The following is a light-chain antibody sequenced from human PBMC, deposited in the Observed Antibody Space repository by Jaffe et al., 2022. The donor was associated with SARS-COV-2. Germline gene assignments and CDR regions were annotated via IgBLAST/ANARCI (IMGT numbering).Light chain of an antibody. J-gene: IGKJ4*01. CDR3: QQYNNWPLT. V-gene: IGKV3-15*01. CDR2: DAS. Sequence: EIVMTQSPATLSVSPGERATLSCRASQSVSSILAWYQQKPGQAPRLLIYDASTRATGIPARFSGSGSGTDFTLTISSLQSEDFAVYYCQQYNNWPLTFGGGTKVEIK. CDR1: QSVSSI.